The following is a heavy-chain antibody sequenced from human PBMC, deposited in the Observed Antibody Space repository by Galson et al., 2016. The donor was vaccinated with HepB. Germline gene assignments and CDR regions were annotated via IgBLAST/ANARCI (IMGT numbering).Heavy chain of an antibody. Sequence: SLRLSCAGSGFTFINAWMYWVRQAPGKGLEWVGRIKSKTDGETADYGAPGEGRFTISRDDSRSTLYLQMNSLKTEDSAVYFCTTANLATWGQGTLVTVSS. CDR3: TTANLAT. J-gene: IGHJ5*02. CDR1: GFTFINAW. CDR2: IKSKTDGETA. V-gene: IGHV3-15*01.